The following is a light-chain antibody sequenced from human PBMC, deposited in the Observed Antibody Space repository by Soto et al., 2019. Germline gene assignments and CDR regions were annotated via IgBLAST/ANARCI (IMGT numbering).Light chain of an antibody. CDR3: QHRGKWPRT. Sequence: EIVLTQSPATLSLSPGERATLSCRASQSVGSYLAWYQQKPGQAPRLLIYVTSNRATGIPGRFSGSGFETDFTLTISSLEPEDCGVYYCQHRGKWPRTFGQGTKLEIK. V-gene: IGKV3-11*01. J-gene: IGKJ2*01. CDR1: QSVGSY. CDR2: VTS.